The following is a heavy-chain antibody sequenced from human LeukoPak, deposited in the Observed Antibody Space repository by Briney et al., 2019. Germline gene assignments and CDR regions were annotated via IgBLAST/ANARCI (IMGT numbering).Heavy chain of an antibody. J-gene: IGHJ5*02. CDR1: GYTFTSYG. D-gene: IGHD6-19*01. CDR3: ARDSSGWDRYDP. CDR2: ISAYNGNT. Sequence: ASVKVSCKASGYTFTSYGISWVRQAPGQGLEWMGWISAYNGNTNYAQKLQGRVTMTTDTSTGTAYMELRSLRSDDTAVYYCARDSSGWDRYDPWGQGTLVTVSS. V-gene: IGHV1-18*01.